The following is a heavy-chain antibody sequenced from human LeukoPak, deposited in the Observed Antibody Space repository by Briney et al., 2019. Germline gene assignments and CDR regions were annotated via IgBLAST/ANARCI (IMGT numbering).Heavy chain of an antibody. CDR2: IYHSGST. CDR3: ARGDLGYGSGSFYPFDY. D-gene: IGHD3-10*01. Sequence: PSGTLSLTCAVSGGSISSSNWWSWVRQPPGKGLEWIGEIYHSGSTNYNPSLKSRVTISVGKSKNQFSLKLSSVTAADTAVYYCARGDLGYGSGSFYPFDYWGQGTLVTVSS. J-gene: IGHJ4*02. CDR1: GGSISSSNW. V-gene: IGHV4-4*02.